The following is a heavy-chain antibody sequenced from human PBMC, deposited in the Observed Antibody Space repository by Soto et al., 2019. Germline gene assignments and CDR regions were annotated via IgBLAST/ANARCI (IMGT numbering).Heavy chain of an antibody. J-gene: IGHJ6*02. V-gene: IGHV4-61*01. CDR2: IYYSGST. Sequence: PSETLSLTCTVSGGSVSSGSYYWSWIRQPPGKGLEWIGYIYYSGSTNYNPSLKIRVTISVDTSKNQFSLKLSSVTAADTAVYYCARDQTAGPPTPHYYYGMDVWGQGTTVTVSS. D-gene: IGHD6-19*01. CDR1: GGSVSSGSYY. CDR3: ARDQTAGPPTPHYYYGMDV.